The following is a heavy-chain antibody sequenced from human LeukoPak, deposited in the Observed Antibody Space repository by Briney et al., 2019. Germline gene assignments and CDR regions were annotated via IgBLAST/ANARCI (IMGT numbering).Heavy chain of an antibody. D-gene: IGHD5-24*01. J-gene: IGHJ6*03. Sequence: GGSLRLSCVASGFSFSSYSMSWVRQAPGKGLEWVSSISSSSSYIYYADSVKGRFTISRDNAKNSLYLQMSSLRAEDTAVYYCARGMATIDGYYYYMDVWGKGTTVTVSS. CDR3: ARGMATIDGYYYYMDV. CDR2: ISSSSSYI. V-gene: IGHV3-21*01. CDR1: GFSFSSYS.